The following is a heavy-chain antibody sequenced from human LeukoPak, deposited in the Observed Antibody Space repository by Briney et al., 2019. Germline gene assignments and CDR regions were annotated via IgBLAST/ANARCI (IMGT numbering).Heavy chain of an antibody. CDR1: GGSIGSDGYY. CDR3: ARDRATVTSHYSGMDV. V-gene: IGHV4-31*03. CDR2: IYYTGTT. Sequence: TSQTLSLTCSVSGGSIGSDGYYWNWIRQHAGKGXXWIGHIYYTGTTYYNPPLKSRASISVDTSKNQLSLKLSSVTAADTAVYYCARDRATVTSHYSGMDVWGQGTTVTVSS. D-gene: IGHD4-17*01. J-gene: IGHJ6*02.